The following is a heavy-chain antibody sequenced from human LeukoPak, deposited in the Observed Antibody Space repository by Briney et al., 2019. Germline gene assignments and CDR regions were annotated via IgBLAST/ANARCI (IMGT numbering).Heavy chain of an antibody. CDR2: IYYSGST. V-gene: IGHV4-39*01. Sequence: PSETLSLTYTVSGGSISSGSYYWGWIRQPPGRGLEWIGSIYYSGSTYYNPSLKSRVTISVDTSNKQFSLKLSSVTAADTAVYYCARPLGDTLYWYFDLWGRGTLVTV. CDR1: GGSISSGSYY. J-gene: IGHJ2*01. D-gene: IGHD1-26*01. CDR3: ARPLGDTLYWYFDL.